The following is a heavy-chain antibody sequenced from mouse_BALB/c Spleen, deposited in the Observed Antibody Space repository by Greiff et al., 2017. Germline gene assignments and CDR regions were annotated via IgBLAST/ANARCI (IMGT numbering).Heavy chain of an antibody. D-gene: IGHD1-1*01. CDR2: ISSGSSTI. J-gene: IGHJ4*01. V-gene: IGHV5-17*02. CDR1: GFTFSSFG. Sequence: EVQLVESGGGLVQPGGSRKLSCAASGFTFSSFGMHWVRQAPEKGLEWVAYISSGSSTIYYADTVKGRFTISRDNPKNTLFLQMTSLRSEDTAMYYCARGYYGSSIMDYWGQGTSVTVSS. CDR3: ARGYYGSSIMDY.